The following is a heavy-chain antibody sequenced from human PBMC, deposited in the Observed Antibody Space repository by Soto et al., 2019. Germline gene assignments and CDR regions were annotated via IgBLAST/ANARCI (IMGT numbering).Heavy chain of an antibody. CDR3: ARGGYYDSSQGSWFDP. Sequence: SETLSLTCTVSGGSVSSGSYYWSWIRQPPGKGLEWIGYIYYSGSTNYNPSLKSRVTISVDTSKNQFSLKLSSVTAADTAVYYCARGGYYDSSQGSWFDPWGQGTLVTVSS. CDR2: IYYSGST. V-gene: IGHV4-61*01. CDR1: GGSVSSGSYY. J-gene: IGHJ5*02. D-gene: IGHD3-22*01.